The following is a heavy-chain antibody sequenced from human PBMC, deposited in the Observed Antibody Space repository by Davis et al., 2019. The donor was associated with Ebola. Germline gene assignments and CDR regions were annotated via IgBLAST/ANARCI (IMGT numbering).Heavy chain of an antibody. CDR2: ISAYNGNT. J-gene: IGHJ5*02. D-gene: IGHD3-10*01. CDR3: ARGITMVRGVSWFDP. CDR1: GYTFTSYG. Sequence: ASVKVSCKASGYTFTSYGISWVRQAPGQGLEWMGWISAYNGNTNYAQKLQGRVTMTTDTSTSTAYMELRSLRSDDTAVYYCARGITMVRGVSWFDPWGQGTLVTVSS. V-gene: IGHV1-18*01.